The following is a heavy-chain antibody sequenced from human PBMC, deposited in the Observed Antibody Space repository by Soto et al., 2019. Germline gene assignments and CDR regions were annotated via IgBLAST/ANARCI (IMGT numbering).Heavy chain of an antibody. CDR1: GFTFSSYW. V-gene: IGHV3-7*01. CDR2: IKQDGSEK. Sequence: GGSLRLSCAASGFTFSSYWMSWVRQAPGKGLEWVANIKQDGSEKYYVDSVKGRFTISRDNAKNSLYLQMNSLRAEDTAMYFCARDQYYYDGSGYPQNDAFDIWGQGTMVTVSS. CDR3: ARDQYYYDGSGYPQNDAFDI. J-gene: IGHJ3*02. D-gene: IGHD3-22*01.